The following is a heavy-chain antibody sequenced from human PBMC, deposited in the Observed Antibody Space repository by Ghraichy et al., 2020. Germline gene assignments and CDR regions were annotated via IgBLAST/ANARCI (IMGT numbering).Heavy chain of an antibody. V-gene: IGHV3-7*03. CDR3: ARGITIFGVVTN. J-gene: IGHJ4*02. D-gene: IGHD3-3*01. CDR2: IKQDGSEK. Sequence: GESLNISCAASGFTFSSYWMSWVRQAPGKGLEWVANIKQDGSEKYYVDSVKGRFTISRDNAKNSLYLQMNSLRAEDTAVYYCARGITIFGVVTNGGQGTLVTVSS. CDR1: GFTFSSYW.